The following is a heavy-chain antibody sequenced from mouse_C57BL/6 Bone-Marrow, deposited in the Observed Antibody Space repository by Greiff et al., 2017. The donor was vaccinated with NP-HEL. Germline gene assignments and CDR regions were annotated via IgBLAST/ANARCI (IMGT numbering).Heavy chain of an antibody. CDR2: IWRGGST. Sequence: QVQLKESGPGLVQPSQSLSITCTVSGFSLTSYGVHWVRQSPGKGLEWLGVIWRGGSTDYNAAFMSRLSITKDNSKSQVFFKMNSLQADDTAIYYCANTSTMITTEGYYSSMDYWGQGTSVTVSS. D-gene: IGHD2-4*01. CDR3: ANTSTMITTEGYYSSMDY. V-gene: IGHV2-5*01. J-gene: IGHJ4*01. CDR1: GFSLTSYG.